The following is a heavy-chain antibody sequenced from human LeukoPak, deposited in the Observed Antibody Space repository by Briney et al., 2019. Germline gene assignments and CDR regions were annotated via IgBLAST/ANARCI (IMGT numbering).Heavy chain of an antibody. Sequence: GGSLRLSCTASGFTFSDYGMHWVRQAPGKGLEWVALISYDGSNTYYADSVKGRFTISRDNSKNTLYLQMNSLRAEDTAVYYCAKDIKRGVVGATGSAFDIWGQGTMVTVSS. CDR3: AKDIKRGVVGATGSAFDI. J-gene: IGHJ3*02. V-gene: IGHV3-30*18. D-gene: IGHD1-26*01. CDR2: ISYDGSNT. CDR1: GFTFSDYG.